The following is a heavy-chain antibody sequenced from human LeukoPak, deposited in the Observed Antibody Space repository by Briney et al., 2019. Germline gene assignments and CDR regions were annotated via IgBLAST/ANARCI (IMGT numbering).Heavy chain of an antibody. CDR2: ISSSGSTI. CDR1: GFTFCDYY. CDR3: ARDIVATTHDY. D-gene: IGHD5-12*01. Sequence: PGGSLRLSCAASGFTFCDYYMSWIPPAPGKGLEWVSYISSSGSTIYYADSVKGRFTISRDNAKNSLYLQMNSLRAEDTAVYYCARDIVATTHDYWGQGTLVTVSS. J-gene: IGHJ4*02. V-gene: IGHV3-11*01.